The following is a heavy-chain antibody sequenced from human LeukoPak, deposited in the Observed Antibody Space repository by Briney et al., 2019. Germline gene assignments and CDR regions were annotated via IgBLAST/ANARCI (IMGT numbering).Heavy chain of an antibody. Sequence: GASVKVSCKASGYTFTGYYMHWVRQAPGQGLEWMGWINPNSGGTNYAQKFQGRVTMTRDTSISTAYMELSRLRSEDTAVYYCASITKLYYYYGMDVWGQGTTVTVSS. CDR3: ASITKLYYYYGMDV. D-gene: IGHD3-10*01. J-gene: IGHJ6*02. V-gene: IGHV1-2*02. CDR1: GYTFTGYY. CDR2: INPNSGGT.